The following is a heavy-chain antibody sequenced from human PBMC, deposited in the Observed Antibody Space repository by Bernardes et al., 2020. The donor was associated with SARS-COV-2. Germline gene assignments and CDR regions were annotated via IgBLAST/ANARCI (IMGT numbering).Heavy chain of an antibody. D-gene: IGHD3-9*01. CDR1: WFSLSTSGMR. Sequence: SGPTLGKPTQTLTLTCPFSWFSLSTSGMRVSWIRQPPGKALEWLARIDWDDDKFYSTSLKTRLTISKDTSKNQVVLTMTNMDPVDTATYYCARGYYDILTGYYTPFDYWGQGTLVTVSS. V-gene: IGHV2-70*04. CDR3: ARGYYDILTGYYTPFDY. J-gene: IGHJ4*02. CDR2: IDWDDDK.